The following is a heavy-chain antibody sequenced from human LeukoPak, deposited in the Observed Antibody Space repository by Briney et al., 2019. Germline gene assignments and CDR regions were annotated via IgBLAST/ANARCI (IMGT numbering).Heavy chain of an antibody. CDR2: IWYDGTNK. V-gene: IGHV3-33*01. D-gene: IGHD2-2*01. CDR3: ARDGKSAAMDYYGMDV. CDR1: GFTFSNYA. J-gene: IGHJ6*02. Sequence: GRSLRLPCAASGFTFSNYAIHWVRQAPGKGLEWVAVIWYDGTNKFYADSVKGRFTISRDNSKNTLYLQMNSLRAEDTAVYYCARDGKSAAMDYYGMDVWGQGTTVTVSS.